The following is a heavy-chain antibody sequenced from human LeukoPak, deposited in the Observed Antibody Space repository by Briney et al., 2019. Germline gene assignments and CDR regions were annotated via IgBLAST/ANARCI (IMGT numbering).Heavy chain of an antibody. D-gene: IGHD3-9*01. V-gene: IGHV3-74*01. CDR3: ARGYFDWDLTFDI. Sequence: GGSLRLSCAASGFTFSSYWMHWVRQAPGKGLVWVSRINSDRSSTSYADSVKGRFTISRDNAKNTLYLQMNSLRAEDTAVYYCARGYFDWDLTFDIWGQGTMVTVSS. CDR2: INSDRSST. J-gene: IGHJ3*02. CDR1: GFTFSSYW.